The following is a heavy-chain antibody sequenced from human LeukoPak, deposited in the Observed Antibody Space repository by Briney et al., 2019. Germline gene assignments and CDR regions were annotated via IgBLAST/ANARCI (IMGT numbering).Heavy chain of an antibody. J-gene: IGHJ5*02. Sequence: GGSLRLSCAASGFTFSSYGMHWVRQAPGKGLEWVAFIRYDGSNKYYADSVKGRFTISRDNSKNTLYLQMNSLRAEDTAVYYCAKEAGYSSGWYNWFDPWGQGTLVTVSS. V-gene: IGHV3-30*02. CDR2: IRYDGSNK. D-gene: IGHD6-19*01. CDR1: GFTFSSYG. CDR3: AKEAGYSSGWYNWFDP.